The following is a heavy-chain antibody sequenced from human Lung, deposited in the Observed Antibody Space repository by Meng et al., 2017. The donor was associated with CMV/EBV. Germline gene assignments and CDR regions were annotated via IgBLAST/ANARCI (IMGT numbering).Heavy chain of an antibody. CDR3: ARGPGIAVAGLFDY. Sequence: SVXVFXXASGGTFSSYAISWVRQAAGQGLGWMGGIIPIFGTANYAQKFQGRVTITTDESTSTAYMELSSLRSEDTAVYYCARGPGIAVAGLFDYWGQGTLVTGSS. V-gene: IGHV1-69*05. CDR2: IIPIFGTA. J-gene: IGHJ4*02. D-gene: IGHD6-19*01. CDR1: GGTFSSYA.